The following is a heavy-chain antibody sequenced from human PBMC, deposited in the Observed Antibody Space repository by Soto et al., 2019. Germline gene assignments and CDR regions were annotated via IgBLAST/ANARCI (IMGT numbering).Heavy chain of an antibody. J-gene: IGHJ6*03. V-gene: IGHV5-51*01. CDR3: ARQTIAAAGRVRYMDV. CDR1: GYSFTSYW. CDR2: IYPGDSET. Sequence: GESLKISCKGSGYSFTSYWIGWVRQMPGKGLEWMGIIYPGDSETRYSPSFQGQITISDDKSISTAYMQWSSLKSSDTAMYNCARQTIAAAGRVRYMDVWCKGTTVTGSS. D-gene: IGHD6-13*01.